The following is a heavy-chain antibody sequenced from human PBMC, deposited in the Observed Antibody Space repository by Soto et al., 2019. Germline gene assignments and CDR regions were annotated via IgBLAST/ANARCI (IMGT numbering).Heavy chain of an antibody. CDR3: ARNPEGGGIDY. CDR1: GYTFTSYG. V-gene: IGHV1-18*01. Sequence: QVQLVQSGAEVKKPGASVKVSCKASGYTFTSYGISWVRQAPGQGLEWMGWISAYNGNTNYAQKLQGRVTMTTDPSTSTAYMEPRSLKSGDTGVYSFARNPEGGGIDYLGQGNLVTVSS. D-gene: IGHD3-10*01. J-gene: IGHJ4*03. CDR2: ISAYNGNT.